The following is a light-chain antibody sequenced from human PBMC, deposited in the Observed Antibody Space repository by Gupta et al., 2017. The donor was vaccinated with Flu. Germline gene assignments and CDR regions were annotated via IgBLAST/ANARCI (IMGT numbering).Light chain of an antibody. CDR2: GES. Sequence: PATLSVSPGERATLSCRASQSVMTNLAWYQQKPGQAPRLLIYGESTRATGIPARFSGSGSETEFTLTISSLQSEDFAVYYCQQYNNWPGTFGPGTKVDIK. V-gene: IGKV3-15*01. J-gene: IGKJ3*01. CDR1: QSVMTN. CDR3: QQYNNWPGT.